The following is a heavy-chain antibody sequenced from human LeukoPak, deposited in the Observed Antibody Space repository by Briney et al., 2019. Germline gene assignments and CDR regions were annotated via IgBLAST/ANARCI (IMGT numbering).Heavy chain of an antibody. Sequence: PSETLSLTCAVYGGSFSGYYWSWIRQPPGKGLEWIGEINHSGSTNYNPSLKSRVTISVDTSKNQFSLKLSSVTAADTAVYYCASDGGDYYFDYWGQGTLVTVSS. CDR1: GGSFSGYY. D-gene: IGHD2-21*02. CDR3: ASDGGDYYFDY. V-gene: IGHV4-34*01. CDR2: INHSGST. J-gene: IGHJ4*02.